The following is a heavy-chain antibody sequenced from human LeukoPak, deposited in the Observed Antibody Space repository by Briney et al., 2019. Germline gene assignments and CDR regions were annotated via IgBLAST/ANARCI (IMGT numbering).Heavy chain of an antibody. CDR2: INPNSGGT. CDR1: GYTFTGYY. D-gene: IGHD4-17*01. V-gene: IGHV1-2*02. Sequence: ASVKVSCKASGYTFTGYYMHWVRQAPGQGLEWMGWINPNSGGTNYAQKFQGRVTMTRDTSISTAYMELSRLRSDDTAVYYCARGKTVTTPSDFDYWGQGTLVTVSP. CDR3: ARGKTVTTPSDFDY. J-gene: IGHJ4*02.